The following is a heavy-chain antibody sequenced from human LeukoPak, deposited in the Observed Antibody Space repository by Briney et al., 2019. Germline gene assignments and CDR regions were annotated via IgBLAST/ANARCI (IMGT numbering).Heavy chain of an antibody. Sequence: GRSLRLSCAASGFTFSSYGMQWVRQAPGKGLGWVAVISYDGSNKNYADSVKGRFTISRDNSKNTLYLQMNSLRAEDTAVYYCAKGEPGPLAVAGRSYYYYGMDVWGQGTTVTVSS. CDR2: ISYDGSNK. J-gene: IGHJ6*02. D-gene: IGHD6-19*01. CDR1: GFTFSSYG. CDR3: AKGEPGPLAVAGRSYYYYGMDV. V-gene: IGHV3-30*18.